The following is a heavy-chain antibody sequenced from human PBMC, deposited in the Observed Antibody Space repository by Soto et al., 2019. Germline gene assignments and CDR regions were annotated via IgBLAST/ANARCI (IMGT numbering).Heavy chain of an antibody. CDR2: ISYDGSNK. J-gene: IGHJ6*02. Sequence: GGSLRLSCAASGFTFSSYGMHWVRQAPGKGLEWVAVISYDGSNKYYADSVKGRFTISRDNSKNTLYLQMNSLRAEDTAVYYGAKARTTAPSDRLYCSGGSCYSLYYYYYYGMDVWGQGTMVTVSS. V-gene: IGHV3-30*18. CDR1: GFTFSSYG. CDR3: AKARTTAPSDRLYCSGGSCYSLYYYYYYGMDV. D-gene: IGHD2-15*01.